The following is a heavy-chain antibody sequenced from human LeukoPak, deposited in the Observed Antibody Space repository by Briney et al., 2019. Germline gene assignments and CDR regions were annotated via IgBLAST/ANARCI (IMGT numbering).Heavy chain of an antibody. CDR3: ASQYQSYYYGMDV. D-gene: IGHD2-2*01. Sequence: PGGSLRLSCAASGFTVSSNYMSWVRQAPGKGLEGVSVIYSGGSTYYADSVKGRFTISRDNSKNTLYLQMNSLRAEDTAVYYCASQYQSYYYGMDVWGQGTTVTVSS. V-gene: IGHV3-53*01. CDR2: IYSGGST. CDR1: GFTVSSNY. J-gene: IGHJ6*02.